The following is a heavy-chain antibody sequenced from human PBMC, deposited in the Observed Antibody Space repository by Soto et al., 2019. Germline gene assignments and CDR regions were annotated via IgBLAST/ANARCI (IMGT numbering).Heavy chain of an antibody. D-gene: IGHD6-13*01. V-gene: IGHV1-2*04. Sequence: QVQLVQSGAEVKKPGASVKVSCKASGYTFTGYYMHWVRQAPGQGLEWMGWINPNSGGTNYAQKFQGWVTMTRDTSISTAYMELSRLRSDDTAVYYCARAGIAAAGTPGYYYGMDVWGQGTTVTVSS. J-gene: IGHJ6*02. CDR1: GYTFTGYY. CDR2: INPNSGGT. CDR3: ARAGIAAAGTPGYYYGMDV.